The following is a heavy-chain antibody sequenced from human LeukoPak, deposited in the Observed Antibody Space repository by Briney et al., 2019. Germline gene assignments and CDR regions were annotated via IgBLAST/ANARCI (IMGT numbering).Heavy chain of an antibody. D-gene: IGHD6-19*01. CDR2: ISNSGGTT. CDR1: GFTFSSYA. J-gene: IGHJ4*02. Sequence: PGGSLRLSCAASGFTFSSYAMTWVRQAPGKGLEWVSSISNSGGTTYYADSVKGRFTISRDNSRDNSKNTVYLQMNSLSAEDTAVYYCAKDLAAVPGNKYFAYWGQGTLVTVSS. CDR3: AKDLAAVPGNKYFAY. V-gene: IGHV3-23*01.